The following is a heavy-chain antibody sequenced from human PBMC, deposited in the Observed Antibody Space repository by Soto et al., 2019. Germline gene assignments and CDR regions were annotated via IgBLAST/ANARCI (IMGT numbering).Heavy chain of an antibody. CDR1: GYSFTSYW. CDR3: ARGSEAAVAGTHNWFDP. Sequence: GESLKISCKGSGYSFTSYWIGWVRQMPGKGLEWMGIIYPGDSDTRYSPSFQGQVTISADKSISTAYLQWSSLKASDTAMYYCARGSEAAVAGTHNWFDPWGQGTPVTVSS. J-gene: IGHJ5*02. CDR2: IYPGDSDT. V-gene: IGHV5-51*01. D-gene: IGHD6-19*01.